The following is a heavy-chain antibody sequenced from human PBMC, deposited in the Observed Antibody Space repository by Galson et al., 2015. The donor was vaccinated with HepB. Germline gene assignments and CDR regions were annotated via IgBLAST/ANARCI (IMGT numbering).Heavy chain of an antibody. Sequence: CAISGDSVSSNSAAWNWIRQSPSRGLEWLGRTYYRSKWYTEYAVSVKSRITINPDTSKNRIYLQLNSVTPEDTAVYFCARARGYMDVWGRGTTVTVSS. J-gene: IGHJ6*03. CDR3: ARARGYMDV. CDR1: GDSVSSNSAA. CDR2: TYYRSKWYT. V-gene: IGHV6-1*01.